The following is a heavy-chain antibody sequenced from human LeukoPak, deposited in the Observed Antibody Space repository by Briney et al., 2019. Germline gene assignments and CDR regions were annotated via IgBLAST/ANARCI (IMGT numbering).Heavy chain of an antibody. Sequence: GESLKISCKGSGYVFTTYWIGWVRQMPGKGLEWMGIIYPGDSDSRNSPSFQGQVTISTDKSITTAYLQWSSLKASDTAMYFCARRISGDYFDYWGQGTLVTVSS. D-gene: IGHD3-3*02. CDR3: ARRISGDYFDY. CDR2: IYPGDSDS. J-gene: IGHJ4*02. CDR1: GYVFTTYW. V-gene: IGHV5-51*01.